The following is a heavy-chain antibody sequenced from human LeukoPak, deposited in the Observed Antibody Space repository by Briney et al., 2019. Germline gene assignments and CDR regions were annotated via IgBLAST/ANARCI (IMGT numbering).Heavy chain of an antibody. CDR3: ARLGVASAFDY. Sequence: SETLSLTCTVSGGSICSYYWSWVRQPPGKGLEWIGYIYYSGSTNYNPSLKSRVTISVDTSKNQFSLKLSSVTAADTAVYYCARLGVASAFDYWGQGTLVTVSS. CDR2: IYYSGST. J-gene: IGHJ4*02. V-gene: IGHV4-59*01. D-gene: IGHD6-13*01. CDR1: GGSICSYY.